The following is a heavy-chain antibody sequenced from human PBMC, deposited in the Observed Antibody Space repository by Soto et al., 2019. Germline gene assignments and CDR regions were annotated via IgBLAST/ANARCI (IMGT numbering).Heavy chain of an antibody. CDR1: GGSFSGYY. CDR2: INHSGST. Sequence: QVQLQQWGAGLLKPSETLSLTCAVYGGSFSGYYWSWIRQPPGKGLEWIGEINHSGSTNYNPSLKXXVTISVDTPKXXFXLXXSSGTAADTAVYYCARGRSYILYGSGSYYKGWFDPWGQGTLVTVSS. V-gene: IGHV4-34*01. CDR3: ARGRSYILYGSGSYYKGWFDP. D-gene: IGHD3-10*01. J-gene: IGHJ5*02.